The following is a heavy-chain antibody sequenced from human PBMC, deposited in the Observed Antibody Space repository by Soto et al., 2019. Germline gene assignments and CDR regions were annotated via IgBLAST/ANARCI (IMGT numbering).Heavy chain of an antibody. J-gene: IGHJ4*02. D-gene: IGHD1-26*01. CDR2: VSGSGDNT. CDR3: AKWVEGALGRIDY. CDR1: GFTFSSYA. Sequence: EVQLLESGGGLVQPGGSLRLSCAASGFTFSSYAMSWVRQAPGKGLEWVSAVSGSGDNTYYADSVKGRFTISRDNSKNTLFLQMNSLRAEDTAVYYCAKWVEGALGRIDYWGQGTLVTVSS. V-gene: IGHV3-23*01.